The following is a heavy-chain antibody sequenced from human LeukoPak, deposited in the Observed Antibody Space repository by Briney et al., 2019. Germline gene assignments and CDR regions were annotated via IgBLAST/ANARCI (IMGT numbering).Heavy chain of an antibody. CDR1: GFTFSGYG. CDR2: IWFDGSNK. CDR3: ARERSSWHTYGMDV. Sequence: GGSLRLSCAASGFTFSGYGMHWVRQAPGKGLEWVAVIWFDGSNKYYADSVKGRFTISRENSKNTLYLQMNSLRAEDTAVYYCARERSSWHTYGMDVWGQGTTVTVSS. J-gene: IGHJ6*02. V-gene: IGHV3-33*01. D-gene: IGHD6-13*01.